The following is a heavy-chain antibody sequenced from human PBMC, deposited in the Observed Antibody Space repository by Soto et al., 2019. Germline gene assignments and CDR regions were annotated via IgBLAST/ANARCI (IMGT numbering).Heavy chain of an antibody. D-gene: IGHD6-13*01. CDR3: APSEGSSCVCDN. V-gene: IGHV2-5*02. CDR1: GFSLTSPGMN. J-gene: IGHJ4*02. CDR2: IYWDDDK. Sequence: QVTLKESGPTLVKPRQTLTLTCTFSGFSLTSPGMNVGWIRQPPGKALEWLALIYWDDDKRYNPSLRNRLTITKDTSKNQVVLTVTNVDPVDTGTYYCAPSEGSSCVCDNWGQGTLVTVSS.